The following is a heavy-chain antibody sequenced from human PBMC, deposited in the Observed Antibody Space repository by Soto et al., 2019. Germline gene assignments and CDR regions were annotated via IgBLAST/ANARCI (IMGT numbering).Heavy chain of an antibody. V-gene: IGHV1-2*04. CDR2: INPNSGGT. D-gene: IGHD3-16*02. J-gene: IGHJ6*02. Sequence: ASVKVSCKASGYTFTGYYMHWVRQAPGQGLEWMGWINPNSGGTNYAQKFQGWVTMTRDTSISTAYMELSRLRSDDTAVYYCARDGAGEFIGNEPHRYGMDVWGQGTTVTVSS. CDR1: GYTFTGYY. CDR3: ARDGAGEFIGNEPHRYGMDV.